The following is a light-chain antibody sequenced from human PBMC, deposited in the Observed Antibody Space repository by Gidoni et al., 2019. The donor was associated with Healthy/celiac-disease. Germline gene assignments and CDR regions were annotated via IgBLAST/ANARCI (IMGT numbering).Light chain of an antibody. CDR3: LLSYSGAYLV. CDR1: TRAVTSGHY. V-gene: IGLV7-46*01. Sequence: QAVVTQAPSLTVYPGWTVPLTCGSRTRAVTSGHYPYWSPQKLGTAPRTLIYDTSNTHSWTPARFSGSLLGCKAALTLSGAPPEDAAEYYCLLSYSGAYLVFGGGTKLTVL. J-gene: IGLJ3*02. CDR2: DTS.